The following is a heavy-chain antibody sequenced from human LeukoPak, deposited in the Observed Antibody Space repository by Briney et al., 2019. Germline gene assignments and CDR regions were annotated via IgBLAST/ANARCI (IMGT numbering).Heavy chain of an antibody. V-gene: IGHV3-23*01. D-gene: IGHD2-2*01. CDR2: LSGSGYNT. Sequence: AGGSLRLSCAASGFTFSSHALSWVRQAPGKGLEWVSSLSGSGYNTYYADSVKGRFTISRDNSKNTVYLQMNSLRAEDTAVYYFAKDPYGTRYFDYWGQGTLVTVSS. CDR1: GFTFSSHA. CDR3: AKDPYGTRYFDY. J-gene: IGHJ4*02.